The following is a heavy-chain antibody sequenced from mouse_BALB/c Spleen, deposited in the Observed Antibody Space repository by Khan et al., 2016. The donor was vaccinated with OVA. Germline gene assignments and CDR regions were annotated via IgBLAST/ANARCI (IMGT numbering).Heavy chain of an antibody. V-gene: IGHV3-2*02. CDR1: GYSITSDYA. Sequence: EVQLQESGPGLVKPSQSLSLTCTVTGYSITSDYAWNWIRQFPGNKLEWMGYISYSGSTGHNPSLKSRLSTTRDTSNNQFFLQLNSVTTEDTATYYCARRYYYGHWYFDVWDAGTTVTVSS. J-gene: IGHJ1*01. CDR3: ARRYYYGHWYFDV. D-gene: IGHD1-1*01. CDR2: ISYSGST.